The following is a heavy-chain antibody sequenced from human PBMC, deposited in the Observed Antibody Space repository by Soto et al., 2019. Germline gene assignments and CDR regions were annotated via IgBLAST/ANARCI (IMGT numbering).Heavy chain of an antibody. Sequence: QVQLQESGPGLVKPSGTLSLTCAVSGGSISSSNWWSWVRQPPGKGLEWIGEIYHSGSTNYNPSLKRRVTISVYKSKNPFSLTLISVSAADTAVYDCARVVGGYYYCMDVWGQGTTVTVSS. J-gene: IGHJ6*02. CDR3: ARVVGGYYYCMDV. CDR1: GGSISSSNW. D-gene: IGHD2-2*01. CDR2: IYHSGST. V-gene: IGHV4-4*02.